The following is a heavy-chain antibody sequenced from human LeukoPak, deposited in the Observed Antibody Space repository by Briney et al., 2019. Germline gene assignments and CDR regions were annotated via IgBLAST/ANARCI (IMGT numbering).Heavy chain of an antibody. D-gene: IGHD6-13*01. CDR2: ISSNGGST. V-gene: IGHV3-64*01. CDR1: GFTFSSYA. J-gene: IGHJ4*02. Sequence: GGSLRLSCAASGFTFSSYAMHWVRQAPGKGLEYVSAISSNGGSTYYANSVKGRFTISRDNSKNTLYLQMGSLRAEDMAVYYCARGGAAAERGAFDYWGQGTLVTVSS. CDR3: ARGGAAAERGAFDY.